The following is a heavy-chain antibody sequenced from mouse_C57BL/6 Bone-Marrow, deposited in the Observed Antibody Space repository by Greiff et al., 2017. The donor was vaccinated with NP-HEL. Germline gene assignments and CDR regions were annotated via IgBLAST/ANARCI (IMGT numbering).Heavy chain of an antibody. CDR1: GFSLTSYA. CDR3: ARFITTVVDAMDY. CDR2: IWPGGGT. Sequence: VHLVESGPGLVAPSQSLSITCTVSGFSLTSYAISWVRQPPGKGLEWLGVIWPGGGTNYKSAHKSRLSISKDNSKSRVFLKMNSLQTDDTARYYCARFITTVVDAMDYWGQGTSVTVSS. D-gene: IGHD1-1*01. J-gene: IGHJ4*01. V-gene: IGHV2-9-1*01.